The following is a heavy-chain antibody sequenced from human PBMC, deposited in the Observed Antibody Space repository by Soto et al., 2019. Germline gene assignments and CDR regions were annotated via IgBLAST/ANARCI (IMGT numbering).Heavy chain of an antibody. CDR2: ISSSSSTI. CDR1: GFTFSSYS. D-gene: IGHD6-6*01. J-gene: IGHJ6*03. CDR3: ARDDYSSSSEYYYHYYYMDV. V-gene: IGHV3-48*01. Sequence: PGGSLRLSCAASGFTFSSYSMNWVRQAPGKGLEWVSYISSSSSTIYYADSVKGRFTISRDNAKNSLHLQMNSLRAEDTAVYYCARDDYSSSSEYYYHYYYMDVWGKGTTVTVSS.